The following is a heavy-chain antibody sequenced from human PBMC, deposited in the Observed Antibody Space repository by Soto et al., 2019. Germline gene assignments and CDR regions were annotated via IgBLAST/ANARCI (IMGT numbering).Heavy chain of an antibody. CDR1: GFTFSSYS. CDR3: ARQGFSGTYYEFCSGYSESNYYYYMDV. CDR2: ISSSSSNI. J-gene: IGHJ6*03. Sequence: EVQLVESGGGLVKPGGSLRLSCAASGFTFSSYSMHWVRQAPGKGLEWVSSISSSSSNIYYADSVKGRFTISRDNAKNLLYPQVNTQSAEDTAVYYCARQGFSGTYYEFCSGYSESNYYYYMDVWGKGTTVTVSS. V-gene: IGHV3-21*01. D-gene: IGHD3-3*01.